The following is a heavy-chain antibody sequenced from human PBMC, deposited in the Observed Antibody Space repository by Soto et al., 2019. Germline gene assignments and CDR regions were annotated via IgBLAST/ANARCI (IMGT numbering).Heavy chain of an antibody. CDR3: TRCGIRYHSIGYYLGIDGMDV. V-gene: IGHV1-69*05. Sequence: QVQLVQSGAEVKKPESSVRVSCKASGGTFNSYAITWVRQAPGQGLEWMGGTIPMFGTTNYAEKFQGRVTXTXAXSXHTAYRELSSLRSEDTAVYYCTRCGIRYHSIGYYLGIDGMDVWGQGTTVIVSS. CDR2: TIPMFGTT. J-gene: IGHJ6*02. D-gene: IGHD3-22*01. CDR1: GGTFNSYA.